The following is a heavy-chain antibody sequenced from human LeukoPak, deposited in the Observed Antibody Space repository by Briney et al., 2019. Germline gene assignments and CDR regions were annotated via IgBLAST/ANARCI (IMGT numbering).Heavy chain of an antibody. CDR3: ARGDTSGYYYRFFDY. CDR1: GFTFSSYW. J-gene: IGHJ4*02. CDR2: IKEDGSGI. V-gene: IGHV3-7*01. Sequence: GGSLRLSCVVSGFTFSSYWMSWVRQAPGKGLEWVANIKEDGSGIYYVDSVEGRFTISRDNANKSLYLQMNSLRAEDTAVYYCARGDTSGYYYRFFDYWGQGTLVTVSS. D-gene: IGHD3-22*01.